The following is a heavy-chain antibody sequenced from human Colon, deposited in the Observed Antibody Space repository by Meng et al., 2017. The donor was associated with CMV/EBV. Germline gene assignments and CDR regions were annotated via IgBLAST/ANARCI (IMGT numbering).Heavy chain of an antibody. CDR2: ISVSGGST. V-gene: IGHV3-23*01. J-gene: IGHJ3*02. Sequence: GGSLRLSGEASGFSFSSYAMSWVRQAPGKGREWVSAISVSGGSTYYAASVEGRFTISRDNSKNTLYLQMNSLRAADTAVYYCAKDEGGGAIPGGAFDIWGQGTMVTVSS. D-gene: IGHD3-16*02. CDR3: AKDEGGGAIPGGAFDI. CDR1: GFSFSSYA.